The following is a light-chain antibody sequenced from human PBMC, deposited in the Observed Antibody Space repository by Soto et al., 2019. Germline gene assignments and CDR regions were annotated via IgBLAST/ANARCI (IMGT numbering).Light chain of an antibody. CDR2: GVS. V-gene: IGKV3-20*01. Sequence: EIVLTQSPGTLSLSPGERATLSCRASESVSSTSLAWYQQKPGQAPRLLMYGVSSRATGIPDRFSGSGSGTDFTLTINRLEPEDFAVYFCQQYDTSVLTFGQGTKV. CDR3: QQYDTSVLT. J-gene: IGKJ1*01. CDR1: ESVSSTS.